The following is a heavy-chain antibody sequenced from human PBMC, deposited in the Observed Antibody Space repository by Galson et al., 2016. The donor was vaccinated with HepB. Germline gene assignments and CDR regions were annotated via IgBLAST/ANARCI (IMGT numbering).Heavy chain of an antibody. Sequence: SVKVSCKASGGTFSSFGFSWVRQAPGQGLEWVGGILPMFGTVRYAQKFQGRVTITADDSTSTASMELSSLRSEDTAVYYCAKFRSAVAWYLDVWGRGTLVTVSS. CDR1: GGTFSSFG. D-gene: IGHD6-19*01. J-gene: IGHJ2*01. V-gene: IGHV1-69*13. CDR3: AKFRSAVAWYLDV. CDR2: ILPMFGTV.